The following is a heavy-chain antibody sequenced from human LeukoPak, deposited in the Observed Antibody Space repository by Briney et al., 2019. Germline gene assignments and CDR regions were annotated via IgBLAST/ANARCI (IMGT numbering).Heavy chain of an antibody. J-gene: IGHJ5*02. CDR1: GFTFSSYG. Sequence: PGGSLRLSCAASGFTFSSYGMHWVRQAPGKGLEWLAVIWYDGSNKYYADSVKGRFTISRDNSKNTLYLQMNSLRAEDTAVYYCARDPLGSGSYYNVNWFDPWGQGTLVTVSS. CDR2: IWYDGSNK. D-gene: IGHD3-10*02. V-gene: IGHV3-33*01. CDR3: ARDPLGSGSYYNVNWFDP.